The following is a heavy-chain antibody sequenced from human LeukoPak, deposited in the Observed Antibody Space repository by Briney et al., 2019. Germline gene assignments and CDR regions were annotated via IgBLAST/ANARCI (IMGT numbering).Heavy chain of an antibody. CDR2: INHSGST. CDR1: GGSFSGYY. CDR3: AAGDGYSPFDY. D-gene: IGHD5-24*01. J-gene: IGHJ4*02. Sequence: SETQSLTCAVYGGSFSGYYWSWIRQPPGKGLEWIGEINHSGSTNYNPSLKSRVTISVDTSKNQFSLKLSSVTAADTAVYYCAAGDGYSPFDYWGQGTLVTVSS. V-gene: IGHV4-34*01.